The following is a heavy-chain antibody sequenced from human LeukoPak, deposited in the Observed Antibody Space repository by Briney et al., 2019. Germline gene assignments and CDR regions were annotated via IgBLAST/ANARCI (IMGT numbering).Heavy chain of an antibody. CDR1: GFSFDEYA. J-gene: IGHJ4*02. CDR3: AKTTIRWLQTYYFDY. D-gene: IGHD5-24*01. CDR2: ISWDGGSR. Sequence: AGSLRLSCAASGFSFDEYAMNWVRQPPGKGLEWVSLISWDGGSRYYPDSVKGRFTISRDNSKNSLYLQMNSLRADDTASYYCAKTTIRWLQTYYFDYWGRGTLVSVSS. V-gene: IGHV3-43D*04.